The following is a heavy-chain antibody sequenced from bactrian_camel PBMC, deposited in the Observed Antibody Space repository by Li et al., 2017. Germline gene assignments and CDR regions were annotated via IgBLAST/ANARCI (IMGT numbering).Heavy chain of an antibody. D-gene: IGHD3*01. Sequence: HVQLVESGGGSVQAGGSLRLSCEAPGYTSSPYCMAWFRRAPGSDRKSSVFISAIDTDGNTNYADSVKGRFTISKDALENTLYLQMNSLKPEDTAMYYCAAATRVPWVEVDVCRRQERYGVWAQGTQVTVS. V-gene: IGHV3S57*01. CDR3: AAATRVPWVEVDVCRRQERYGV. CDR2: IDTDGNT. CDR1: GYTSSPYC. J-gene: IGHJ4*01.